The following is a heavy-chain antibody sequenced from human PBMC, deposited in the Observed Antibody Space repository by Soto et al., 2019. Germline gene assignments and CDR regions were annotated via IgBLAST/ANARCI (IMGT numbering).Heavy chain of an antibody. D-gene: IGHD6-19*01. CDR1: GFPFGENA. CDR3: AKEDTSSGSLDY. J-gene: IGHJ4*02. Sequence: GGSLRLSCAASGFPFGENAMSWVRQAPGKGLEWVSGISDSCATTYYADSVRGRFTISRDNSKNTLYLQMKSLRAEDSASYYCAKEDTSSGSLDYWGQGALVTVSS. CDR2: ISDSCATT. V-gene: IGHV3-23*01.